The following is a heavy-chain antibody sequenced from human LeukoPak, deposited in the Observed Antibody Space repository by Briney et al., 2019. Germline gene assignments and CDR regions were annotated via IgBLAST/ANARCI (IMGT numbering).Heavy chain of an antibody. J-gene: IGHJ4*02. V-gene: IGHV4-39*07. CDR1: GGSISSSGYY. CDR2: IYYSGST. CDR3: ARLIVATIHFDY. Sequence: SETLSLTCTVSGGSISSSGYYWGWIRQPPGKGLEWIGSIYYSGSTYYNPSLKSRVTISVDTSKNQFSLKLSSVTAADTAVYYCARLIVATIHFDYWGQGTLVTVSS. D-gene: IGHD5-12*01.